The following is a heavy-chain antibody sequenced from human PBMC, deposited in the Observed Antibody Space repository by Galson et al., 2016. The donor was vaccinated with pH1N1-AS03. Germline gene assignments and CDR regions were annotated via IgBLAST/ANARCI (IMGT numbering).Heavy chain of an antibody. CDR2: IHPIFGTP. CDR1: GGTFSNYA. CDR3: ARGRHYDSSGRFYYESEH. J-gene: IGHJ4*02. D-gene: IGHD3-22*01. V-gene: IGHV1-69*13. Sequence: SVKVSCKASGGTFSNYAISWMRQAPGQGLEWMGGIHPIFGTPSYAQKFQGRLTVTADDSTSAAYMELSSLTSEDTAMYYCARGRHYDSSGRFYYESEHWGQGTLVIVSS.